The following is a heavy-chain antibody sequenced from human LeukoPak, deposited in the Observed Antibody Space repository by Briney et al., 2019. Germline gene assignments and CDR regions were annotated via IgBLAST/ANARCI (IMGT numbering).Heavy chain of an antibody. CDR1: GFTFSSYW. CDR3: ARLMYYYGSGSYLY. V-gene: IGHV3-7*01. D-gene: IGHD3-10*01. J-gene: IGHJ4*02. CDR2: IKQDGSEK. Sequence: GGSLRLSCAASGFTFSSYWMSWVRQAPGKGLEWVANIKQDGSEKYYVDSVKGRFTISRDNAKNSLYLQMNSLRAEDPAVYYCARLMYYYGSGSYLYWGQGTLVTVSS.